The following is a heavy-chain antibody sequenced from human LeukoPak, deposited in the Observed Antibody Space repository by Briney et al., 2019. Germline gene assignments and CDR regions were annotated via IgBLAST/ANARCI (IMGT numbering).Heavy chain of an antibody. D-gene: IGHD2-21*02. V-gene: IGHV3-11*01. Sequence: GGSLRLSCAASGFTFSDYYMTWIREAPGKGLEWVSCISSSGSTIFYADSVKGRFTISRDNAKSSLFLQMNSLRAEDTAVYYCARVNRVTAIQELDYWGQGTLVTVSS. CDR1: GFTFSDYY. CDR3: ARVNRVTAIQELDY. J-gene: IGHJ4*02. CDR2: ISSSGSTI.